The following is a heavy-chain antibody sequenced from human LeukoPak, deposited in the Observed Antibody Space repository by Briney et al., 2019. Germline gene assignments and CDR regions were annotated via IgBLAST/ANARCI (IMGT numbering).Heavy chain of an antibody. Sequence: HPGGSLRLSCAASGFTFSNYAMSWVRQAPGKGLEWVSIISGSGSSTYYADSVKGRFTISRDNSKNTLYLQMNSLRAEDTAVYYCAKDQRSATWYVFDYWGQGTLVSVSS. CDR2: ISGSGSST. CDR1: GFTFSNYA. J-gene: IGHJ4*02. D-gene: IGHD2-15*01. V-gene: IGHV3-23*01. CDR3: AKDQRSATWYVFDY.